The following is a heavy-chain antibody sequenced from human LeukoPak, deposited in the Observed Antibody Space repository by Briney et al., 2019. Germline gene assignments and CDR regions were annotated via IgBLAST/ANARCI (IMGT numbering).Heavy chain of an antibody. Sequence: GESLKISCKGSGYSFTSYWIGWVRQMPGKGLEWMGTIYPGDSDTRYSPSFQGQVTISVDKSISTAYLQWSSLKSSDTAMYYCARRYCSGCICSDVDYWGQGTLVTVSS. CDR3: ARRYCSGCICSDVDY. J-gene: IGHJ4*02. V-gene: IGHV5-51*01. CDR2: IYPGDSDT. CDR1: GYSFTSYW. D-gene: IGHD2-15*01.